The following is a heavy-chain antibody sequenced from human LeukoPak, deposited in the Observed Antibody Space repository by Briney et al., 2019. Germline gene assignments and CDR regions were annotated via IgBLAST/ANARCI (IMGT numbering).Heavy chain of an antibody. V-gene: IGHV1-69*04. CDR1: GGTFSSYA. D-gene: IGHD6-13*01. J-gene: IGHJ4*02. CDR2: IIPILGIA. Sequence: GASVKVSCKASGGTFSSYAISWVRQAPGQGLEWMGRIIPILGIANYAQKFQGRVTITAYKSTSTAYMELSSLRSEDTAVYYCARAGRQQRSPVDYWGQGTLVTVSS. CDR3: ARAGRQQRSPVDY.